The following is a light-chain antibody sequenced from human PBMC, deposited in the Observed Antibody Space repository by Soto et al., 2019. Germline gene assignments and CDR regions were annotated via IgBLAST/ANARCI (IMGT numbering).Light chain of an antibody. V-gene: IGLV2-18*02. Sequence: QSALTQPPSVSGSPGQSVTISCTGTNSDVGSYNRVSWYQQPPGTAPKLMIYEVSNRPSGVPDRFSGSKSGSTASLTISGLQAEDEADYHCSSYTNTNTGVFGGGTKLTVL. J-gene: IGLJ3*02. CDR1: NSDVGSYNR. CDR2: EVS. CDR3: SSYTNTNTGV.